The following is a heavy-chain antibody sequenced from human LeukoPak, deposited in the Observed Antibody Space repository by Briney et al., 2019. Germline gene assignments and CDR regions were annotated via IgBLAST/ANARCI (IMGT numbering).Heavy chain of an antibody. CDR2: ISWNSGSI. J-gene: IGHJ6*02. CDR1: GFTFDDYA. V-gene: IGHV3-9*01. Sequence: GRSLRLSCAASGFTFDDYAMHWVRQAPGKGLEWVSGISWNSGSIGYADSVKGRFTISRDNAKNSLYLQMNSLRAEDTALYYCAGDYYYYGTDVWGQGTTVTVSS. CDR3: AGDYYYYGTDV.